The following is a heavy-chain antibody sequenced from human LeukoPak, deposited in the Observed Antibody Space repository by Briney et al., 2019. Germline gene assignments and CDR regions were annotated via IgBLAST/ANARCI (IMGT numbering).Heavy chain of an antibody. D-gene: IGHD3-22*01. Sequence: ASVKVSCKASGYTFTSYYMHWVRQAPGQGLEWMGIINPSGGSSSYAQKFQGRVTMTRDTSTSTVYMELSSLRSEDTAVYYCARDIKIGGYYDSSGYPLVLFYYYYGMDVWGQGTTVTVSS. J-gene: IGHJ6*02. CDR3: ARDIKIGGYYDSSGYPLVLFYYYYGMDV. V-gene: IGHV1-46*01. CDR1: GYTFTSYY. CDR2: INPSGGSS.